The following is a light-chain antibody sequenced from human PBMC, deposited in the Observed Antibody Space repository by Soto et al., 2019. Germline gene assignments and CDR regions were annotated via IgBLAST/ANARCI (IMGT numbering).Light chain of an antibody. V-gene: IGKV1-39*01. CDR1: QTISNY. Sequence: DIQMTQSPSSLSAFVGDRVTITCRASQTISNYLNWYQQRPGKAPKLLIYLASSLQSGVPSRFGGSGSGTDFTLTISSLQPEDSATYYCQQSYGPPITFGQGTRVEIK. J-gene: IGKJ5*01. CDR3: QQSYGPPIT. CDR2: LAS.